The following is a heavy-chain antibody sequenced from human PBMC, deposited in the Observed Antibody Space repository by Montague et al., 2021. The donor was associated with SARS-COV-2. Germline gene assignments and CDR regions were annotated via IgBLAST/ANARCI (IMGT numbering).Heavy chain of an antibody. Sequence: SLRLSCAASGFDFSSYPMHWVRQAPGKGLAGVAVISYDGSNQYYVDSVKGRFTISRDNSKNTVFLQMNSLRADDTAVYYCVGALDVVVVAATMDFEHWGQGTLVTVSA. J-gene: IGHJ4*02. V-gene: IGHV3-30-3*01. CDR3: VGALDVVVVAATMDFEH. CDR2: ISYDGSNQ. CDR1: GFDFSSYP. D-gene: IGHD2-2*03.